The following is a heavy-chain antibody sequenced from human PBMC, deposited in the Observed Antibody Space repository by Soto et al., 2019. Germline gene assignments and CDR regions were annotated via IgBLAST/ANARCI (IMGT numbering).Heavy chain of an antibody. V-gene: IGHV3-48*03. CDR1: GFTFSTYE. CDR3: ARDGSRFDY. CDR2: IGNSGDTI. D-gene: IGHD6-13*01. Sequence: GGSLRLSCAASGFTFSTYEMNWVRQAPGKGLEWVSYIGNSGDTIYYADSVKGRFTIFRDNAKNSLYLQMNSLRVEDTALYYCARDGSRFDYWGQGTLVTVSS. J-gene: IGHJ4*02.